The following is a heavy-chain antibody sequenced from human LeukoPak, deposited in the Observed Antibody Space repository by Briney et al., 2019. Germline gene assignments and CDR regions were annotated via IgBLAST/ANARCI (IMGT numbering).Heavy chain of an antibody. D-gene: IGHD2-2*01. V-gene: IGHV5-51*03. CDR3: ARSGVPAANWFDP. CDR1: GYSFTSYW. Sequence: GDSLTISCKGSGYSFTSYWIGWVRQIPGKGLEWMGFIYPGDSDTRYSPSFQGQVTISADNSISTAYLQWSSLKASDTAMYYCARSGVPAANWFDPWGQGTLVTVSS. J-gene: IGHJ5*02. CDR2: IYPGDSDT.